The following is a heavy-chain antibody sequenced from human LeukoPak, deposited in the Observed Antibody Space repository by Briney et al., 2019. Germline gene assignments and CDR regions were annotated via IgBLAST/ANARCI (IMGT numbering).Heavy chain of an antibody. J-gene: IGHJ4*02. CDR2: INPNSGGT. D-gene: IGHD5-18*01. V-gene: IGHV1-2*02. CDR1: GYTFTGYY. Sequence: ASVKVSCKASGYTFTGYYMHWVRQAPGQGLEWMGWINPNSGGTNYEQKFQGRVTMTRDTSISTAYMKLRRLRSDDTAVYYCARVNTAMVAGGGDYWGQGTLVTVSS. CDR3: ARVNTAMVAGGGDY.